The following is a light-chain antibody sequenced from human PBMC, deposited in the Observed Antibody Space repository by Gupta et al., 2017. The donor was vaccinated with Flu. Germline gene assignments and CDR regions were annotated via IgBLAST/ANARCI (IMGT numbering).Light chain of an antibody. V-gene: IGLV3-19*01. CDR3: DSRDSSDNHVV. Sequence: SSELTQDPDVSVALGQTVRITCQGDSLRSYYASWYQQKPGQAPVLVIYGKNNRPSGIPDRFSGSNSGNTASLTITGAQAEDEADYYCDSRDSSDNHVVFGGGTKVTVL. CDR1: SLRSYY. CDR2: GKN. J-gene: IGLJ2*01.